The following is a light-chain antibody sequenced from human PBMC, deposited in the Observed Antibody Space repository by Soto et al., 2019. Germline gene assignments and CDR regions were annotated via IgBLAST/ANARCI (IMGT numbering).Light chain of an antibody. J-gene: IGLJ3*02. CDR3: AAWDDSLSAWV. V-gene: IGLV1-47*01. CDR2: RNN. CDR1: SSNIGSNY. Sequence: QSVLTQPPSASGTPGQRVTFSCSGSSSNIGSNYVYWYQQLPGTAPKLLIYRNNQRPSGVPDRFSGSKSGTSASLAISGLRSEDEADYYCAAWDDSLSAWVFGGGTQLTVL.